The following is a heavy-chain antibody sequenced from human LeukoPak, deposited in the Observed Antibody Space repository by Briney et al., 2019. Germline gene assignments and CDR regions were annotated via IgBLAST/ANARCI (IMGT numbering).Heavy chain of an antibody. CDR3: ARTFRGGIAAAGARIGDYYYYYGMDV. D-gene: IGHD6-13*01. V-gene: IGHV4-34*01. Sequence: SETLSLTCAVYGGSFSGYYWSWIRQPPGKGLEWIGEINHSGSTNYNPSLKSRVTISVDTSKNQFSLKLSSVTAADSAVYYCARTFRGGIAAAGARIGDYYYYYGMDVWGQGTTVTVSS. CDR1: GGSFSGYY. J-gene: IGHJ6*02. CDR2: INHSGST.